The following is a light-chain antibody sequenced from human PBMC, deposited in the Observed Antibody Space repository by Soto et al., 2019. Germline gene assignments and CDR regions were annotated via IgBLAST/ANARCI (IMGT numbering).Light chain of an antibody. CDR2: DAS. Sequence: IQLTQSPSSLSASVGDRVTITCRASQGISSYLGWYQQKPGKAPNLLIYDASTLHSGVPSRFSGGGSGTDFTLTISSLQPEDSATYYCQQSYSAPWTFGQGTKVQVK. J-gene: IGKJ1*01. CDR1: QGISSY. CDR3: QQSYSAPWT. V-gene: IGKV1-39*01.